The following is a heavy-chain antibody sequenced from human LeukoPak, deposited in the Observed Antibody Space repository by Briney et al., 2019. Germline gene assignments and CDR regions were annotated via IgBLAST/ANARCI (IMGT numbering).Heavy chain of an antibody. D-gene: IGHD2-2*01. CDR3: AKDTTSGYCSSTSCPSY. Sequence: GGSLRLSCAASGFTFSSYAMSWVRQAPGKGLEWVSAISGSGGSTYYADSVKGRFTISRDNSKNTLYLQMNSLRAEDTAVYYCAKDTTSGYCSSTSCPSYWGQGTLVTVSS. CDR1: GFTFSSYA. J-gene: IGHJ4*02. V-gene: IGHV3-23*01. CDR2: ISGSGGST.